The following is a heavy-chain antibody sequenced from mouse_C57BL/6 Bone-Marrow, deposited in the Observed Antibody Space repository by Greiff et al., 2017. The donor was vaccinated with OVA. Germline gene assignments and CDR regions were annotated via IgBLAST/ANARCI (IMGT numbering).Heavy chain of an antibody. CDR3: AREVWFAY. Sequence: VQLQQSGPGLVAALQCLSITCTVSGFSLTSYGVHWVRQCPLTGLDRPGVTCSGGSTDYNAAFISRLSISKDNSKSQVFFKMNSLQADDTAIYYCAREVWFAYWGQGTLVTVSA. J-gene: IGHJ3*01. V-gene: IGHV2-2*01. CDR1: GFSLTSYG. CDR2: TCSGGST.